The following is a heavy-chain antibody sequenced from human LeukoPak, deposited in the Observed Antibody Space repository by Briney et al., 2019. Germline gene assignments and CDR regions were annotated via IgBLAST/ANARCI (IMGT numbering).Heavy chain of an antibody. CDR3: ARDCSSTSCTGQFDY. CDR2: ISAYNGNT. CDR1: GYTLTELS. V-gene: IGHV1-18*01. D-gene: IGHD2-2*01. Sequence: GASVKVSCKVSGYTLTELSMHWVRQAPGQGLEWMGWISAYNGNTNYAQKLQGRVTMTTDTSTSTAYMELRSLRSDDTAVYYCARDCSSTSCTGQFDYWGQGTLVTVSS. J-gene: IGHJ4*02.